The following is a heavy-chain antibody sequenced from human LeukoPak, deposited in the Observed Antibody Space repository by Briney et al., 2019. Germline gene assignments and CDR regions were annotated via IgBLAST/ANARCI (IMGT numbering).Heavy chain of an antibody. CDR3: AKGATVGTLVYNWFDP. D-gene: IGHD6-13*01. CDR2: VSGGGTNT. J-gene: IGHJ5*02. V-gene: IGHV3-23*01. CDR1: GFTFNIYA. Sequence: GGSLRLSCAASGFTFNIYAMNWVRQAPGKGLEWVSAVSGGGTNTYYADSVKGRFTISRDNSENRLYLQMNNLRAEDTAVYYCAKGATVGTLVYNWFDPWGQGTLVTVSS.